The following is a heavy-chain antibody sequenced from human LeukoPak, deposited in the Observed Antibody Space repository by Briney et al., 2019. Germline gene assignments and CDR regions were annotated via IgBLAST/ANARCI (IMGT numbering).Heavy chain of an antibody. D-gene: IGHD3-10*01. Sequence: ASVKVSCKVSGYTLTELSMHWVRQAPGKGLEWMGGFDPEDGETIYAQKFQGRVTMTEDTSTDTAYMELSSLRSEDTAVYYCATGPITMVRGVILAYWGQGTLVTVSS. CDR2: FDPEDGET. CDR1: GYTLTELS. J-gene: IGHJ4*02. V-gene: IGHV1-24*01. CDR3: ATGPITMVRGVILAY.